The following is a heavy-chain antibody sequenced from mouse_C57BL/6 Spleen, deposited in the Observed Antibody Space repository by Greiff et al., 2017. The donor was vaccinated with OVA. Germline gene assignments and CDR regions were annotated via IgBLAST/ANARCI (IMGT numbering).Heavy chain of an antibody. V-gene: IGHV5-4*01. CDR2: ISDGGSYT. Sequence: EVQLVESGGGLVKPGGSLKLSCAASGFTFSSYAMSWVRQTPEKRLEWVATISDGGSYTYYPDNVKGRFTISRDNAKNNLYLQMSHLKSEDTAMYYCARDPGVTWGQGTTLTVSS. D-gene: IGHD2-2*01. CDR3: ARDPGVT. J-gene: IGHJ2*01. CDR1: GFTFSSYA.